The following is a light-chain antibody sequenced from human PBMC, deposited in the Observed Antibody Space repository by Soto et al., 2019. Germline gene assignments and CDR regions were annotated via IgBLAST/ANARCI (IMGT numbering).Light chain of an antibody. CDR1: SSDIGAYNY. CDR3: QSYDSSLSGSV. Sequence: QSVLTQPASVSGSPGQSITISCTGTSSDIGAYNYVSWYQQHPGKAPKLLIYEVTNRPSGVSDRFSGSKSGNTASLTISGLQAEDEANYYCQSYDSSLSGSVFGGGTKVTVL. V-gene: IGLV2-14*01. J-gene: IGLJ3*02. CDR2: EVT.